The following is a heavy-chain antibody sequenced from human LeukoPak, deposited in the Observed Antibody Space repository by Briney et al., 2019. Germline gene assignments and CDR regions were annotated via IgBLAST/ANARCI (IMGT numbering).Heavy chain of an antibody. V-gene: IGHV1-69*05. Sequence: GASVKVSCKASGGTFSSYAISWVRPAPGQGLEWMGGIIPIFGKANYAQKFQGRVTITTDESTSTTYMELSSLRSEDTAVYYCARSSTGRQLYYYDSSGFGFDYWGQGTLVTVSS. CDR2: IIPIFGKA. D-gene: IGHD3-22*01. CDR1: GGTFSSYA. J-gene: IGHJ4*02. CDR3: ARSSTGRQLYYYDSSGFGFDY.